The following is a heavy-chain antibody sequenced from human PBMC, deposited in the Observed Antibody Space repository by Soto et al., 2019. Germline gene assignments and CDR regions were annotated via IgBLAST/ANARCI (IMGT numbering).Heavy chain of an antibody. Sequence: QVQLQESGPGLVKPSVTLSLTCTVSGGSVSSGSYYWSWIRQPPGKGLERIGYIYYSGSTNYNPSLKSRVTISVDTSKNQFSLKLSSVTAADTAVYYCARDRPYYGMDVWGQGTTVTVS. J-gene: IGHJ6*02. CDR2: IYYSGST. CDR3: ARDRPYYGMDV. V-gene: IGHV4-61*01. CDR1: GGSVSSGSYY.